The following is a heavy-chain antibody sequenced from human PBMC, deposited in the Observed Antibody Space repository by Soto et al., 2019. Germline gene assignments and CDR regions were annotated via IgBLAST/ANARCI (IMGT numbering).Heavy chain of an antibody. D-gene: IGHD6-13*01. V-gene: IGHV4-4*07. CDR2: IDASGST. Sequence: SETLSLTCTVSDGSISTYYCNWIRQPAGKGLEWIGRIDASGSTDYDPSLKSRVTMSVDTSKNQFSLRLSSVTAADTAVYYCAGIAAEIYYGMNVWGPGARVTV. CDR1: DGSISTYY. CDR3: AGIAAEIYYGMNV. J-gene: IGHJ6*02.